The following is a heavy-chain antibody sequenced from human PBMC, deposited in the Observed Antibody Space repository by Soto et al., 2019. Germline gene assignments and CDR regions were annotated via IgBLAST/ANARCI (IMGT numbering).Heavy chain of an antibody. CDR2: IYWDDSK. Sequence: QITLKESGPTLVRPTQTLTLTCAFSGFSLSTSGVGVGWIRQPPGKALEWLAVIYWDDSKHYSPSLRSRLTITKHTSKNKVVLTMTNMDPMDTGTYYCAHKCPEDWPLDYWGQGTLVTVSS. J-gene: IGHJ4*02. CDR1: GFSLSTSGVG. V-gene: IGHV2-5*02. D-gene: IGHD3-9*01. CDR3: AHKCPEDWPLDY.